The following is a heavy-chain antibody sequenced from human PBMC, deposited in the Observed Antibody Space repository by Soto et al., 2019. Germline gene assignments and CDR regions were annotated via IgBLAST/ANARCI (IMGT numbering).Heavy chain of an antibody. D-gene: IGHD3-22*01. CDR1: GDSIRRGAYY. V-gene: IGHV4-31*03. CDR3: ARPRQYYDSELDR. Sequence: PSETLSLSCTVSGDSIRRGAYYWTWIRQHPGKGLEWIGYLSNSGKTHYNPSLQSRLTISLDSSENQFSLGLTSVTAADTGMYYCARPRQYYDSELDRWGHGTLLTVS. J-gene: IGHJ2*01. CDR2: LSNSGKT.